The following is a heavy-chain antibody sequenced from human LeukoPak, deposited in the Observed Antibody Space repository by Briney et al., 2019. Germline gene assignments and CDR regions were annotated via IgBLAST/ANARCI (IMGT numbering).Heavy chain of an antibody. Sequence: SETLSLTCTVSGDSISSGDYYWSWIRQPAGKGLEWIGRIYTSGSTNYNPSLKSRVTISVDTSKNQFSLRLSSVTAADSAVFYCARGPYYFDSSGAFDIWGQGTMVTVSS. CDR3: ARGPYYFDSSGAFDI. V-gene: IGHV4-61*02. J-gene: IGHJ3*02. D-gene: IGHD3-22*01. CDR1: GDSISSGDYY. CDR2: IYTSGST.